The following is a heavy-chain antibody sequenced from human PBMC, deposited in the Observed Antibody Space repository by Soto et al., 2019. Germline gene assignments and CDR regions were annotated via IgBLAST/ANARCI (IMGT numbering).Heavy chain of an antibody. Sequence: QVQLVQSGAEVKKPGASVKVSCEASGYTFTSYYMHWVRQAPGQGLEWMGIINPSGGSTSYAQKFQGRVTMTRDTSTSTVYMELSSLRSEDTAVYYCARDRGGDIVANPGADWYFDLWGRGTLVTVSS. J-gene: IGHJ2*01. V-gene: IGHV1-46*01. CDR3: ARDRGGDIVANPGADWYFDL. CDR1: GYTFTSYY. CDR2: INPSGGST. D-gene: IGHD2-15*01.